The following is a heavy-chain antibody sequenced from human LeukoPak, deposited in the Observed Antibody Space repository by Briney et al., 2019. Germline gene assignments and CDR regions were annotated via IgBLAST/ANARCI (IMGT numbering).Heavy chain of an antibody. CDR1: GFIFSSQS. V-gene: IGHV3-48*02. CDR3: ARGVGSGNYHDHRFQN. Sequence: PGGSLRLSCAASGFIFSSQSMNWVRQAPGKGLEWVAYIRSSGSAIYYADSVKGRFSISRDNAKNSLFLQMSSLRDDDTAVYYCARGVGSGNYHDHRFQNWGRGILVTVSS. J-gene: IGHJ4*02. CDR2: IRSSGSAI. D-gene: IGHD3-10*01.